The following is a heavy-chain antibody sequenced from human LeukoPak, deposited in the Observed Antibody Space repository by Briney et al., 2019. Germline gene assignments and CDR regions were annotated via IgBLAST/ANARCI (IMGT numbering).Heavy chain of an antibody. V-gene: IGHV4-34*01. D-gene: IGHD2-2*01. CDR1: GGSFSGYY. Sequence: SETLSLTCAVYGGSFSGYYWSWIRQPPGKGLEWIGEINHSGSTNYNPSLKSRVTISVDTSKNQFSLKLSSVTAADTAVYYCARGDGDIVVVPARDAFDIWGQGTMVTVSS. CDR2: INHSGST. J-gene: IGHJ3*02. CDR3: ARGDGDIVVVPARDAFDI.